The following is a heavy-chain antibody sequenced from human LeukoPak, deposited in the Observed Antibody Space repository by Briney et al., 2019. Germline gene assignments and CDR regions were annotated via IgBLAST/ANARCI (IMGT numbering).Heavy chain of an antibody. V-gene: IGHV4-59*01. J-gene: IGHJ6*03. Sequence: PSETLSLTCTVSGGSISSYYWNWIRQPPGKGLEWIGYIYYSGSTNYNPSLKSRVTISVDTSKNQFSLKLSSVTAADTAVYYCARGRITIFGVVITYYYYYYMDVWGKGTTVTVSS. CDR3: ARGRITIFGVVITYYYYYYMDV. CDR2: IYYSGST. D-gene: IGHD3-3*01. CDR1: GGSISSYY.